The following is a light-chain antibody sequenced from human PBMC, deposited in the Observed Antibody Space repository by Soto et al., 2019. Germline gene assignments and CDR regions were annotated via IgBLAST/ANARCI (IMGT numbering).Light chain of an antibody. J-gene: IGLJ1*01. Sequence: QSVLTQPPSGSGAPGQRVTISCTWSSSNIGAGYDVHWYQQLPGTAPKLLIYGNSNRPSGVPDRFSGSKSGTSASLAITGLQAEDEADYYCQSYDSSLSGYVFGTGTKLTVL. CDR2: GNS. V-gene: IGLV1-40*01. CDR1: SSNIGAGYD. CDR3: QSYDSSLSGYV.